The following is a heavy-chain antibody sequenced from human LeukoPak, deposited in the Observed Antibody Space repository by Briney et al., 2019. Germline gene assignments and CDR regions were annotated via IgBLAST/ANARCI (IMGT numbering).Heavy chain of an antibody. CDR2: INHSGST. CDR1: GGSFSGYY. V-gene: IGHV4-34*01. D-gene: IGHD3-22*01. J-gene: IGHJ3*02. Sequence: SETLSLTCAVYGGSFSGYYWSWIRQPPGKGLEWIGEINHSGSTNYNPSLKSRVTISVDTSKNQFSLKLSSVTAADTAVYYCARDDHYDSSGYYYGTKEGAFDTWGQGTMVTVSS. CDR3: ARDDHYDSSGYYYGTKEGAFDT.